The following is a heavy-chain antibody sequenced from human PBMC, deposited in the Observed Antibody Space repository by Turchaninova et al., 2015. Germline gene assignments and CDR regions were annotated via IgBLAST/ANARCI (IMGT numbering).Heavy chain of an antibody. CDR2: ISGYNGKK. D-gene: IGHD6-19*01. V-gene: IGHV1-18*04. CDR1: GYTFTRYG. J-gene: IGHJ4*02. CDR3: ARNGVALACNPYDY. Sequence: QVQLLQSGGEVKKPGASVKVSCKASGYTFTRYGISWVRQAPGQGLEWMGWISGYNGKKNYAKKVQDRVTMTTDTTTRTAYMELQSLRSDDTAGYYRARNGVALACNPYDYWGQGTLVTVSS.